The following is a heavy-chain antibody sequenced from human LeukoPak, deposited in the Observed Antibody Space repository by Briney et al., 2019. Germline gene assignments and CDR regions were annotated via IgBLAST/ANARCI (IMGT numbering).Heavy chain of an antibody. V-gene: IGHV3-30-3*01. CDR3: AREKNPFFESGYYGNDY. CDR1: GFTFSSYA. J-gene: IGHJ4*02. D-gene: IGHD3-3*01. CDR2: ISYDGSNK. Sequence: GRSLRLSCAASGFTFSSYAMHWVRQAPGKGLEWVAVISYDGSNKYYADSVKGRFTISRDNSKNTLYLQMNSLRAEDTAVYYCAREKNPFFESGYYGNDYWGQGTLVTVSS.